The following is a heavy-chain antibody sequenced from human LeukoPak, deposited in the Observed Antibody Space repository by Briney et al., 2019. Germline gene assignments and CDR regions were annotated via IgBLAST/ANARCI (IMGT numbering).Heavy chain of an antibody. CDR3: AHRHLIGYTYDF. D-gene: IGHD5-18*01. J-gene: IGHJ4*02. CDR2: IYGNGDE. Sequence: ESGPTLVKPTQTLTLTCTFSGFSLPSDRPGVGWIRRPPGKALEWLALIYGNGDERYSRSLRSKLTITKNTSKNQVVLTMTNMDPVDTATYFCAHRHLIGYTYDFWGQGTLVTVSS. CDR1: GFSLPSDRPG. V-gene: IGHV2-5*01.